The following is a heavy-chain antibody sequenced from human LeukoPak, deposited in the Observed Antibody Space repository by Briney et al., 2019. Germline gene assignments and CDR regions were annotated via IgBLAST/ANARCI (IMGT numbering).Heavy chain of an antibody. CDR2: ISGYNGNT. V-gene: IGHV1-18*01. Sequence: ASVKVSCKASGYNFGSYYLSWVRQAPGQGLEWMGWISGYNGNTNYAQKVQGRITMTADKSTTTAYMELRSLRSDDTAVYYCARDRYCSGGSCLTGWFDPWGQGTLVTVSS. D-gene: IGHD2-15*01. CDR1: GYNFGSYY. J-gene: IGHJ5*02. CDR3: ARDRYCSGGSCLTGWFDP.